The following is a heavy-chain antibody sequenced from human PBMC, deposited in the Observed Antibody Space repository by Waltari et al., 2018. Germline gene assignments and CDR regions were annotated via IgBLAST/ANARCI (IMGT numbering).Heavy chain of an antibody. D-gene: IGHD1-26*01. CDR3: GIDVSGPIDY. CDR1: GFTFTTYG. CDR2: IRYNGIDK. V-gene: IGHV3-30*02. J-gene: IGHJ4*02. Sequence: QVQLVESGGGVVQPRESLRLSCTASGFTFTTYGMHWVRQAPGKGLEWLAFIRYNGIDKYYADSVRGRFTISRDISKNAVYLQMNSLRADDTAVYYCGIDVSGPIDYWGQGTLVTVSS.